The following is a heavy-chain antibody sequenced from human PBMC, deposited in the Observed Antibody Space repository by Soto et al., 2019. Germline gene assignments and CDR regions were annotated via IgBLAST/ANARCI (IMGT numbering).Heavy chain of an antibody. Sequence: SETLSLTCVVSGASISSGGYSWSWIRQPPGKGLEWIGYIYYSGSTNYNPSLKSRVTISVDTSKNQFSLKLSSVTAAATAVYYCARSESVYYDILTGPRDRYYFDYWGQGTLVTVSS. CDR1: GASISSGGYS. V-gene: IGHV4-61*08. D-gene: IGHD3-9*01. CDR2: IYYSGST. J-gene: IGHJ4*02. CDR3: ARSESVYYDILTGPRDRYYFDY.